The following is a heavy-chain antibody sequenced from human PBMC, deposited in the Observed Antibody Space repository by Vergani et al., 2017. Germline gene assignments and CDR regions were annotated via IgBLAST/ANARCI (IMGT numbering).Heavy chain of an antibody. CDR1: GFTFSSYS. J-gene: IGHJ3*02. Sequence: EVQLVESGGGLVKPGGSLRLSCAASGFTFSSYSMNWVRQAPGKGLEWVSGVSGSGGSTYYADSVKGRFTISRDNSKNTLYLQMNSLRAEDTAVYYCVTTRSGAFHIWGQGTLVTVSS. D-gene: IGHD1-1*01. CDR2: VSGSGGST. CDR3: VTTRSGAFHI. V-gene: IGHV3-23*04.